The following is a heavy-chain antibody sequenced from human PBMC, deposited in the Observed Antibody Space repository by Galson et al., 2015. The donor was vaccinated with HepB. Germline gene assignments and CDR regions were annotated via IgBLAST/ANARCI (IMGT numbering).Heavy chain of an antibody. Sequence: SLRLSCAASGFTFSSYGMHWVRQAPGKGLEWVAVIWYDGSNKYYADSVKDRFTISRDNSKNTLYLQMNSLRAENTAVYDCASDSPIAETCTGDYWGQGTLVTVSS. CDR1: GFTFSSYG. CDR2: IWYDGSNK. J-gene: IGHJ4*02. D-gene: IGHD6-19*01. V-gene: IGHV3-33*08. CDR3: ASDSPIAETCTGDY.